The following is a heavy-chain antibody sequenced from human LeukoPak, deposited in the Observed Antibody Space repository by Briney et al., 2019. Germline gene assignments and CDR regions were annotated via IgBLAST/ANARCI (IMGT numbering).Heavy chain of an antibody. Sequence: PSETLSLTCTASGGSISSYYWSWIRQPAGKGLEWIGRIYTSGSTNYNPSLKSRVTMSVDTSKNQFSLKLSSVTAADTAVYYCARTIGTMVRGVNPYYYYYYMDVWGKGTTVTISS. D-gene: IGHD3-10*01. CDR2: IYTSGST. V-gene: IGHV4-4*07. CDR3: ARTIGTMVRGVNPYYYYYYMDV. CDR1: GGSISSYY. J-gene: IGHJ6*03.